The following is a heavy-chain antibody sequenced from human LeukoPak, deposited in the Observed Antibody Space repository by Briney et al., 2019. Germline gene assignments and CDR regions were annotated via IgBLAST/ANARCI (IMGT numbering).Heavy chain of an antibody. J-gene: IGHJ4*02. CDR2: IYYSGST. CDR1: GGSISSYY. CDR3: ARRIAVAGPFDY. Sequence: SETLSLTCTVSGGSISSYYGSWIRQPPGKGLEWIGYIYYSGSTNYNPSLKSRVTISVDTSKNQFSLKLSSVTAADTAVYYCARRIAVAGPFDYWGQGTLVTVSS. V-gene: IGHV4-59*01. D-gene: IGHD6-19*01.